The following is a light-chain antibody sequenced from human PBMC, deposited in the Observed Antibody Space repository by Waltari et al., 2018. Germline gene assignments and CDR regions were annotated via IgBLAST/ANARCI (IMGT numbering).Light chain of an antibody. J-gene: IGKJ4*01. CDR2: DAA. Sequence: IQLTQSPSSLSASLGDRVTITCRASQGINTALAWYQQKPGKAPILLIYDAANLESGVPARFSGSGSGTDFSLTISSLQPEDFATYYCQQFISYPRTFGGGTKVEIK. CDR3: QQFISYPRT. CDR1: QGINTA. V-gene: IGKV1-13*02.